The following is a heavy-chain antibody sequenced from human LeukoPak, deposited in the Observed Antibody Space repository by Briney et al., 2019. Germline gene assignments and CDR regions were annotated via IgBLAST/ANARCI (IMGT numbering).Heavy chain of an antibody. CDR3: ARGFASSGYYPFDY. V-gene: IGHV4-59*01. CDR1: GGSISSYY. CDR2: IYYSGST. D-gene: IGHD3-22*01. J-gene: IGHJ4*02. Sequence: SETLSLTCTVSGGSISSYYWSWIRQPPGKGLEWIGYIYYSGSTNYNPSLKSRVTISVDTSKNQFSLKLSSVTAADTAVYYCARGFASSGYYPFDYWGQGTLVTVSS.